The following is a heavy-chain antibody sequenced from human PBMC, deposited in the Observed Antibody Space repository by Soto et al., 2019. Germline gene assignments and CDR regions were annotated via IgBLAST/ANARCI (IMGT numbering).Heavy chain of an antibody. J-gene: IGHJ4*02. CDR3: ARGIRGVLLFGELFWPRLVDD. CDR2: INHSGST. Sequence: APETLSLTCAVYGGSFSGYYWSWIRQPPGKGLEWIGEINHSGSTNYNPSLKSRVTISVDTSKNQFSLKLSSVTAADTAVYYCARGIRGVLLFGELFWPRLVDDWGQGTLVTV. D-gene: IGHD3-10*01. CDR1: GGSFSGYY. V-gene: IGHV4-34*01.